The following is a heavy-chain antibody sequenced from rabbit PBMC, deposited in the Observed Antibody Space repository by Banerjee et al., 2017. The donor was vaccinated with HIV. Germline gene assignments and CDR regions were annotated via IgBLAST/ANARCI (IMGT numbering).Heavy chain of an antibody. J-gene: IGHJ3*01. CDR1: GFTISSSYY. Sequence: QSLEESGGGLVTPGGTLTLTCTASGFTISSSYYMCWVRQAPGKGLEWIACIYVGSSGTTYYANWAKGRFTISKTSSTTVTLQMTSLTAADTATYFCARSNNGDWIFSFWGQGTLVTVS. CDR2: IYVGSSGTT. V-gene: IGHV1S40*01. D-gene: IGHD2-1*01. CDR3: ARSNNGDWIFSF.